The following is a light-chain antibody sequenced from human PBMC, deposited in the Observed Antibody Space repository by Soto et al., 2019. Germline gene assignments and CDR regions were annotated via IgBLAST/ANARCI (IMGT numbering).Light chain of an antibody. J-gene: IGKJ1*01. V-gene: IGKV3-15*01. CDR2: GAS. CDR3: QQDNNWPPWT. CDR1: QSVSSN. Sequence: EIVMTQSPATLSVSPGERATLSCRASQSVSSNLAWYQQKPGQAPRLLIYGASTRATGIPARFSGSGSGTEFTLTISSLQSEDVAVYYCQQDNNWPPWTFSQGTKVEIK.